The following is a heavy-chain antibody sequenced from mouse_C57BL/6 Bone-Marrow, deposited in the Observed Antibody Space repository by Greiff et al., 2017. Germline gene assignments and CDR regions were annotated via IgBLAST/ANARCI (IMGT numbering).Heavy chain of an antibody. CDR3: ARHENGYYEDY. D-gene: IGHD2-3*01. J-gene: IGHJ2*01. V-gene: IGHV5-6*01. CDR1: GFTFSSYG. Sequence: EVQLVESGGDLVKPGGSLKLSCAASGFTFSSYGMSWVRQTPDRRLEWVATISSGGSYTYYPDSVKGRFTISRDNAKNTLYLQMSSLKSEDTAMYYCARHENGYYEDYWGQGTTLTVSS. CDR2: ISSGGSYT.